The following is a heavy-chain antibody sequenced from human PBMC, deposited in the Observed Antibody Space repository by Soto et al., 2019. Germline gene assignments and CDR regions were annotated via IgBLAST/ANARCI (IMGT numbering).Heavy chain of an antibody. J-gene: IGHJ4*02. CDR3: ARDLVPAAIRTTSFAY. V-gene: IGHV1-18*01. D-gene: IGHD2-2*01. CDR1: GYTFTSYG. Sequence: ASAKVSCKASGYTFTSYGISWVRQAPGQGLEWMGWISAYNGNTNYAQKLQGRVTMTTDTSTSTAYMELRSLRSDDTAVYYCARDLVPAAIRTTSFAYWGQGTLVTVSS. CDR2: ISAYNGNT.